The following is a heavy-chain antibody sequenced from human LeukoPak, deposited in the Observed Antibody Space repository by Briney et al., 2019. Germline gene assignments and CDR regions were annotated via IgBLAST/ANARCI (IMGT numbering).Heavy chain of an antibody. D-gene: IGHD1-1*01. V-gene: IGHV3-23*01. CDR2: ISDSGGST. Sequence: PGGSLRLSCAASGFTFSSYAMSWVRQAPGKGLEWVSAISDSGGSTYYADSVKGRFTISRDNSKNTLYLQMNSLRAEDTAVYYCAKGTGRPTWGSGDNWFDPWGQGTLVTVSS. CDR3: AKGTGRPTWGSGDNWFDP. J-gene: IGHJ5*02. CDR1: GFTFSSYA.